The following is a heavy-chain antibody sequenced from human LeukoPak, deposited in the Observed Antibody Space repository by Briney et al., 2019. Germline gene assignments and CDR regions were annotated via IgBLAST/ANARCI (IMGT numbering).Heavy chain of an antibody. CDR3: ASSRWRYGSVDY. CDR1: GGSISRYY. D-gene: IGHD3-10*01. Sequence: PSETLSLTCTVSGGSISRYYWSWIRQHPGKGLEWIGYISYSGSTTYNSSLKSRVTISLDTSKNQFSLKLSSVTAADTAVYYCASSRWRYGSVDYWGQGTLVTVSS. CDR2: ISYSGST. J-gene: IGHJ4*02. V-gene: IGHV4-59*01.